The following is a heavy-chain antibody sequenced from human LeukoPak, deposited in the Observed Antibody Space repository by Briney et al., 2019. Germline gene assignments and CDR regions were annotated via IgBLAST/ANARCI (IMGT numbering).Heavy chain of an antibody. D-gene: IGHD6-13*01. CDR2: ISDSGGST. CDR3: AKCRGSSWSDYFDY. V-gene: IGHV3-23*01. J-gene: IGHJ4*02. Sequence: GASLRLSCAVSGFSLSRYAMSWVRKAPGKGLEWVSAISDSGGSTNYADSVKGRFTISRDNSRNTLYLQMNTLRAEDTAVYYCAKCRGSSWSDYFDYWGQGTLVTVSS. CDR1: GFSLSRYA.